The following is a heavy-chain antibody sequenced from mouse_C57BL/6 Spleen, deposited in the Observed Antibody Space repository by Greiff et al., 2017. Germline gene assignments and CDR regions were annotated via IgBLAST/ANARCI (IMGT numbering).Heavy chain of an antibody. CDR2: IHPNSGST. CDR3: ATWDYDWCAY. V-gene: IGHV1-64*01. D-gene: IGHD2-4*01. Sequence: QVQLQQPGAELVKPGASVKLSCKASGYTFTSYWMHWVKQRPGQGLEWIGMIHPNSGSTNYNEKFKSKATLTVDKSSSTAYMQLSGLTSEDSAVYNCATWDYDWCAYWGEGTLVTVSA. J-gene: IGHJ3*01. CDR1: GYTFTSYW.